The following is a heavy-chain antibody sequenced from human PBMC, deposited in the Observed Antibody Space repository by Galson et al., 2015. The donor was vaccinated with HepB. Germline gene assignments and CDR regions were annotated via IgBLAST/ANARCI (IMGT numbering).Heavy chain of an antibody. CDR3: AVGCLYYYYMDV. D-gene: IGHD1-26*01. V-gene: IGHV3-53*01. CDR2: IYSGGST. Sequence: SLRLSCAASGFTVSSDYMSWVRQAPGKGLEWVSVIYSGGSTYYADSVKGRFTISRDNSKNTLYLQMNSLRAEDTAVYYCAVGCLYYYYMDVWGKGTTVTVSS. J-gene: IGHJ6*03. CDR1: GFTVSSDY.